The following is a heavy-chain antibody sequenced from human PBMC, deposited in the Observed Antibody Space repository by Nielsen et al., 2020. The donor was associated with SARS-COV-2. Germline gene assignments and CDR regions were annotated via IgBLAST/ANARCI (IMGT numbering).Heavy chain of an antibody. CDR2: INPSGGST. J-gene: IGHJ4*02. CDR3: ASLGPRGTENDY. D-gene: IGHD1-26*01. Sequence: ASVKVSCKASGHTFSSYYMHWVRQAPGQGLEWMGIINPSGGSTNYAQKFQGRITITADKSTSTAYMELSSLRSEDTAVYYCASLGPRGTENDYWGQGTLVTVSS. V-gene: IGHV1-46*01. CDR1: GHTFSSYY.